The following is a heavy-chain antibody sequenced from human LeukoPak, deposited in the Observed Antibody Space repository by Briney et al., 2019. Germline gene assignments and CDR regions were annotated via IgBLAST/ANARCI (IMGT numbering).Heavy chain of an antibody. V-gene: IGHV3-11*04. Sequence: GGSPRLSCAASGFTFSDYYMSWIRQAPGKGLEWVSYISSSSSTIYYADSVKGRFTISRDDANNSLHLQMNSLRAEDAAVYYCVRSSSGWYSYYFDHWGQGTLVTVSS. D-gene: IGHD6-19*01. J-gene: IGHJ4*02. CDR3: VRSSSGWYSYYFDH. CDR1: GFTFSDYY. CDR2: ISSSSSTI.